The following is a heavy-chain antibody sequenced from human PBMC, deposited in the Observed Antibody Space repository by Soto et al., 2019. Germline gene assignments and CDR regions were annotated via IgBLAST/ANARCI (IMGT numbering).Heavy chain of an antibody. CDR2: INHSGST. J-gene: IGHJ5*02. CDR1: GGCVSVSY. V-gene: IGHV4-34*01. CDR3: ARAIYSSLGSSNPRNGYNWFDP. D-gene: IGHD1-1*01. Sequence: SETLYITCASYGGCVSVSYWSWIRQHPGKGLEWIGEINHSGSTNYNPSLKSRVTISVDTSKNQFSLKLSSVTAADTAVYYCARAIYSSLGSSNPRNGYNWFDPWGKGTLVTVSS.